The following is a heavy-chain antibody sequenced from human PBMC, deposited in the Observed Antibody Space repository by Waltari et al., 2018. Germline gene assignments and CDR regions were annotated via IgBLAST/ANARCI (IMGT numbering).Heavy chain of an antibody. CDR2: ISSSSSTI. J-gene: IGHJ6*03. V-gene: IGHV3-48*02. CDR1: GFTFSNYN. CDR3: ARELFGYYMDV. D-gene: IGHD3-10*01. Sequence: EVQLVESGGGLVQPGGSLRLSCAASGFTFSNYNMNWVRQAPGKGLEWVSYISSSSSTIYYADSVKGRFTISRDNAKNSLYPQVNSLRDEDTAVYYCARELFGYYMDVWGKGTTVTVSS.